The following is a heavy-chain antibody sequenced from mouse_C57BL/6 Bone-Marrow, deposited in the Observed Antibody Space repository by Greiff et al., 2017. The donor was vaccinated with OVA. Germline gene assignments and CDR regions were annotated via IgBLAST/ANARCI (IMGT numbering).Heavy chain of an antibody. CDR1: GFSLTSYG. CDR3: ARRTGSSYAWFAY. D-gene: IGHD1-1*01. V-gene: IGHV2-2*01. Sequence: QVQLKESGPGLVQPSQSLSITCTVSGFSLTSYGVHWVRQSPGKGLEWLGVIWSGGSTDYNAAFISRLSISKDNSKSKVFFKMNSLQADDTAIYYFARRTGSSYAWFAYWGQGTLVTVSA. J-gene: IGHJ3*01. CDR2: IWSGGST.